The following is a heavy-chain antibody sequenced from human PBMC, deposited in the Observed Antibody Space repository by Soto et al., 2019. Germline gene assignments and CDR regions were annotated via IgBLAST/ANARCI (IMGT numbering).Heavy chain of an antibody. CDR1: GDSISYYT. J-gene: IGHJ4*02. D-gene: IGHD3-16*02. CDR2: LYSTGTL. CDR3: ASENESYRSLDY. V-gene: IGHV4-4*07. Sequence: PSETLSLTCIVSGDSISYYTWTWIRQPAGKTLEWIGRLYSTGTLTYNPTLKSRVTMSVDTSKNQLSLTLNSVTAADTAVYFCASENESYRSLDYWGQGTVVTAPQ.